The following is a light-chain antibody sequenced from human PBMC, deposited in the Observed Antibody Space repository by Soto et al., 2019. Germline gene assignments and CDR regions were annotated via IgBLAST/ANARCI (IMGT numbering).Light chain of an antibody. CDR1: RSVSSY. V-gene: IGKV3-11*01. Sequence: EIVLTQSPGTLSLSPGERATLSCRASRSVSSYLAWYQQKPGQAPRLLIYDASSRATGIPARFSGSGSGTDFALPISSLEPEDSAVYYCQQRSNWPSITFGQGTRLEIK. J-gene: IGKJ5*01. CDR3: QQRSNWPSIT. CDR2: DAS.